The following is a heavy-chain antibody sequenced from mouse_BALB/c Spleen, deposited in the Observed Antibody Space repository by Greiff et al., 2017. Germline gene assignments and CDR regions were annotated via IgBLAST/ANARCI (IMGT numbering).Heavy chain of an antibody. D-gene: IGHD1-1*01. CDR1: GYSITSGYS. CDR2: IHHSGST. CDR3: AREPITTVVALYYFDY. J-gene: IGHJ2*01. V-gene: IGHV3-1*02. Sequence: EVHLVESGPDLVKPSQSLSLTCTVTGYSITSGYSWHWIRQFPGNQLEWMGYIHHSGSTNYNPSLKSRISITRDTSKNQFFLQLNSVTTEDTATYYCAREPITTVVALYYFDYWGQGTTLTVSS.